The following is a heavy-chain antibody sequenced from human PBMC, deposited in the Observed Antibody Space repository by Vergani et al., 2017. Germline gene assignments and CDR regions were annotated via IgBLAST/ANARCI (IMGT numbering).Heavy chain of an antibody. Sequence: QLQLQESGPGLVKPSETLSLTCTVSGGSISSSSYYWGWIRQPPGKGLEWIGSIYYSGSTYYNPSLKSRVTISVDTSKNQFSLKLSSVTAADTAVYYCATYSLYDSSGYRVNWFDPWGQGTLVTVSS. V-gene: IGHV4-39*01. J-gene: IGHJ5*02. D-gene: IGHD3-22*01. CDR3: ATYSLYDSSGYRVNWFDP. CDR1: GGSISSSSYY. CDR2: IYYSGST.